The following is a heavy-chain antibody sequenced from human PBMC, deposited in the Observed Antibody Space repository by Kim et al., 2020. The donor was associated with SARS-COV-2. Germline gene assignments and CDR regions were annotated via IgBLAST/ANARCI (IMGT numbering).Heavy chain of an antibody. Sequence: TNYTPSLKSRVTISVDTSKNQFSLKLSSVTAADTAVYYCARGRQWLVFDPWGQGTLVTVSS. CDR3: ARGRQWLVFDP. D-gene: IGHD6-19*01. CDR2: T. V-gene: IGHV4-59*09. J-gene: IGHJ5*02.